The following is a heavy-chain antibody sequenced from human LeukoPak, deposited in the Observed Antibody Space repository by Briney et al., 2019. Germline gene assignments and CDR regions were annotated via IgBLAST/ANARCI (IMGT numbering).Heavy chain of an antibody. CDR2: IYYSGST. J-gene: IGHJ4*02. CDR1: GGSISSYY. V-gene: IGHV4-59*01. Sequence: PSETLSLTCTVSGGSISSYYWSWIRQPPGKGLEWIGYIYYSGSTNYNPSLKSRVTISEDTSKNQFSLKLSSVTAADTAVYYCARDPDGDYGIDYWGQGTLVTVSS. CDR3: ARDPDGDYGIDY. D-gene: IGHD4-17*01.